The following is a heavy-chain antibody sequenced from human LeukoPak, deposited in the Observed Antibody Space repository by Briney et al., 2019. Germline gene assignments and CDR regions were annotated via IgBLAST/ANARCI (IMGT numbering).Heavy chain of an antibody. J-gene: IGHJ3*02. CDR2: INHSGST. CDR1: GGSISSYY. CDR3: WGYCSSTSCSLDAFDI. D-gene: IGHD2-2*01. Sequence: SETLSLTCTVSGGSISSYYWSWIRQPPGKGLEWIGEINHSGSTNYNPSLKSRVTISVDTSKNQFSLKLSSVTAADTAVYYCWGYCSSTSCSLDAFDIWGQGTMVTVSS. V-gene: IGHV4-34*01.